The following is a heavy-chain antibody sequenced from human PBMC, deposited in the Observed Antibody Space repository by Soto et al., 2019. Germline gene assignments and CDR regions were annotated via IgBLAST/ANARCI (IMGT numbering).Heavy chain of an antibody. D-gene: IGHD6-25*01. CDR1: GGSISRRYFY. Sequence: SGTLSLTCTVSGGSISRRYFYWGWLRQTPGKGLEFIGIMYYSGTTYYNPSLKSRVTISVDTSKNQFTLKLISVTAADTAVYYCAVVDSTGNWFDPWGEGALVTVSS. J-gene: IGHJ5*02. CDR2: MYYSGTT. V-gene: IGHV4-39*01. CDR3: AVVDSTGNWFDP.